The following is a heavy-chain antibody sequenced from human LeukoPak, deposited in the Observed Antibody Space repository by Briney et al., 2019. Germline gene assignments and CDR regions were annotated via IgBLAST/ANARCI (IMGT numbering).Heavy chain of an antibody. Sequence: SQTLSLTCTVSGGSISSGSYYWSWIRQPAGKGLEWIGRIYTSGSTNYNPSLKSRVTISVDTSKNQFSLKLSSVTAADTAVYYCARGFSMGAPKAYCSSTSCPQTNNWLDPWGQGTLVTVSS. J-gene: IGHJ5*02. D-gene: IGHD2-2*01. CDR3: ARGFSMGAPKAYCSSTSCPQTNNWLDP. CDR2: IYTSGST. V-gene: IGHV4-61*02. CDR1: GGSISSGSYY.